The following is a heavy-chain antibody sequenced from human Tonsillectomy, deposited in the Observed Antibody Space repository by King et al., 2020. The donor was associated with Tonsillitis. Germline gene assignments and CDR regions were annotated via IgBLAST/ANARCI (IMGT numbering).Heavy chain of an antibody. CDR1: GGTVTTDT. Sequence: QLVQSGAEVKKPEYSVTVSCKASGGTVTTDTISWVRQAPGQGLEWMGGIIPMSGTAHYAQKCQGRVTITADASTNTVFMELNSLRSEDTAVYYCARDLTGMDVWGQGTAVAVSS. V-gene: IGHV1-69*01. CDR2: IIPMSGTA. J-gene: IGHJ6*02. CDR3: ARDLTGMDV. D-gene: IGHD3-9*01.